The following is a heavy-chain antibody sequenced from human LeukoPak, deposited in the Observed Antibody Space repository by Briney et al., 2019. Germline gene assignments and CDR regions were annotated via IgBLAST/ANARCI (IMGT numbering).Heavy chain of an antibody. Sequence: GGSLRLSCAAPGFTFSSYAMSWVRQAPGKGLEWVSAISGSDGSTYYADSVKGRFTISRDNSRSTVYLHMNTLRAEDTAVYYCAKDILPGNDFWGQGTLVTVSS. CDR2: ISGSDGST. J-gene: IGHJ4*02. CDR1: GFTFSSYA. V-gene: IGHV3-23*01. CDR3: AKDILPGNDF.